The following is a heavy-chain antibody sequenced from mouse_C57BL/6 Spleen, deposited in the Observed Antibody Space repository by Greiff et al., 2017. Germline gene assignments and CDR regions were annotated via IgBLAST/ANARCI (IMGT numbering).Heavy chain of an antibody. J-gene: IGHJ4*01. CDR2: IDPETGGT. CDR1: GYTFTSYW. D-gene: IGHD1-1*01. V-gene: IGHV1-15*01. Sequence: QVQLQQPGAELVKPGASVKLSCKASGYTFTSYWMHWVKQTPVHGLEWIGAIDPETGGTTYNQKFKGKAILTADKSSSTAYMELRSLTSEDSAVYYCTRKGRYGSLFYALDYWGQGTTVTVSS. CDR3: TRKGRYGSLFYALDY.